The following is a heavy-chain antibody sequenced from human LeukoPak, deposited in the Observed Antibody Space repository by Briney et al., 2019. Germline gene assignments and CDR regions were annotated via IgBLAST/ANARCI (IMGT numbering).Heavy chain of an antibody. Sequence: PGGSLRLSCAASGFTFSSYWMNWARQAPGKGLEWVAVISYDGSNKYYADSVKGRFTISRDNSKNTLYLQMNSLRAEDTAVYYCARGVRTLSSGSDWFDPWGQGTLVTVSS. V-gene: IGHV3-30*03. CDR1: GFTFSSYW. D-gene: IGHD3-10*01. J-gene: IGHJ5*02. CDR2: ISYDGSNK. CDR3: ARGVRTLSSGSDWFDP.